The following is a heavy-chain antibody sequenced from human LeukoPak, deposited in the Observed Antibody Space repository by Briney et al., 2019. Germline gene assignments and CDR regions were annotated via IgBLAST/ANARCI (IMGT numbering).Heavy chain of an antibody. CDR3: AREDCGGDCPTFDI. V-gene: IGHV4-59*12. CDR2: IYYSVIT. J-gene: IGHJ3*02. Sequence: SERLSLACTLADASISSYYWSWIRQPAGKGMGWIGYIYYSVITTYNPSLKSRVTISVDTSKNQFSLKLRSVTAADPAVYYCAREDCGGDCPTFDIWGPGTMVTVSS. D-gene: IGHD2-21*02. CDR1: DASISSYY.